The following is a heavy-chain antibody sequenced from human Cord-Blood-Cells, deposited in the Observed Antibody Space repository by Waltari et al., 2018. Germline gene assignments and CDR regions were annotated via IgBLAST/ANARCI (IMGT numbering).Heavy chain of an antibody. V-gene: IGHV4-39*01. D-gene: IGHD1-26*01. CDR3: ARGSGSYYYYYYYGMDV. CDR2: IYYSGST. Sequence: QLQLQESGPGLVKPSETLSLTCTVSGGSISSSSYYWGWIRQPPGKGLEWIGSIYYSGSTYYNPSLKSRVTISVDTSKNQFSLKLSSVTAADTAVYYCARGSGSYYYYYYYGMDVWCQGTTVTVSS. CDR1: GGSISSSSYY. J-gene: IGHJ6*02.